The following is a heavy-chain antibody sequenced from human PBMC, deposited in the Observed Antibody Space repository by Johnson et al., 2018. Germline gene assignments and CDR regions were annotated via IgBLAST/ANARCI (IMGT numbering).Heavy chain of an antibody. CDR3: SRGHYMDV. CDR2: IIPTLDIS. CDR1: AGIFSSYT. V-gene: IGHV1-69*09. J-gene: IGHJ6*03. Sequence: QVQLVESGAEVTKPGSSVKVSCKASAGIFSSYTINWVRPAPGHGLEWMGRIIPTLDISHYAQKFQGRVTTTADKSTNTSYMELSSLRSEDTALYYWSRGHYMDVWGKGTAVTVSS.